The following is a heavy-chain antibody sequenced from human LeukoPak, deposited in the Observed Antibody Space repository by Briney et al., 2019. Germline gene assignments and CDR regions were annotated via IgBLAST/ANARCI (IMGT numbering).Heavy chain of an antibody. CDR3: ASTLVKVFDY. CDR2: IHSGGST. J-gene: IGHJ4*02. V-gene: IGHV3-66*01. Sequence: GGSLRLSCAASGFTFSSYSMHWVRQAPGKGLEWVSTIHSGGSTYYADSVKGRFTISRDNSKNTLYLQMNSLRAEDTAVYYCASTLVKVFDYWGQGTLVTVSS. CDR1: GFTFSSYS. D-gene: IGHD4-23*01.